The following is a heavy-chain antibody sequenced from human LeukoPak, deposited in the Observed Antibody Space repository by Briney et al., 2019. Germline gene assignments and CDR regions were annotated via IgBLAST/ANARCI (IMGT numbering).Heavy chain of an antibody. CDR3: ARGNIAVAGTSWYFDL. CDR1: GVSFSGYY. J-gene: IGHJ2*01. CDR2: INHSGST. Sequence: SETLSLTCAVYGVSFSGYYWSWIRQPPGKGLEWIGEINHSGSTNYNPSLKSRVTISVDKSKNQFSLKLSSVTAADTAVYYCARGNIAVAGTSWYFDLWGRGTLVTVSS. V-gene: IGHV4-34*01. D-gene: IGHD6-19*01.